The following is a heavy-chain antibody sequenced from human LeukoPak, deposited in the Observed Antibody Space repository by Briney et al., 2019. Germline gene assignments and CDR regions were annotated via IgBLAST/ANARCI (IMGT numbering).Heavy chain of an antibody. CDR1: GYTFSNCW. CDR3: ARPPAESDAFDI. J-gene: IGHJ3*02. CDR2: IYPGDSDT. V-gene: IGHV5-51*01. Sequence: GESLKISCKGSGYTFSNCWIGWVRQMPGKGLEWMGIIYPGDSDTTYSPSFQGQVTISADKTISTAYLQWSSLKASDTAMYYCARPPAESDAFDIWGQGTMVTVSS.